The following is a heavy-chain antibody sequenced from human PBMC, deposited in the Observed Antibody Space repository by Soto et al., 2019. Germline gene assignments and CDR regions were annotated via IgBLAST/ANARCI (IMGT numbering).Heavy chain of an antibody. CDR1: GGSIAGIDYY. D-gene: IGHD4-17*01. CDR2: INYSGST. Sequence: QVQLQASGPGLVKPSQTLSLTCTFSGGSIAGIDYYWSWIRQPPGKGLEWIGHINYSGSTYYNPSLKSRLTISVDTSKNQFSLKLRSVTAADTAVYYCARASPLWGDYDRIAFDYWGQGTLVTVSS. V-gene: IGHV4-30-4*01. CDR3: ARASPLWGDYDRIAFDY. J-gene: IGHJ4*02.